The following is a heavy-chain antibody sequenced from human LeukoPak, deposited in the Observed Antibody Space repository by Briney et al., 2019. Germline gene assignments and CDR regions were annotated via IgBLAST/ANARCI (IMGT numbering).Heavy chain of an antibody. CDR3: ARGPANYDFWSGYSPPYYFDY. V-gene: IGHV3-30-3*01. CDR1: GFTFSSYA. J-gene: IGHJ4*02. Sequence: PGGSLRLSCAASGFTFSSYAMHWVRQAPGKGLEWVAVISYDGSNKYYADSVKGRFTISRDNSKNTLYLQMNSLRAEDTAVYYCARGPANYDFWSGYSPPYYFDYWGQGTLVTVSS. CDR2: ISYDGSNK. D-gene: IGHD3-3*01.